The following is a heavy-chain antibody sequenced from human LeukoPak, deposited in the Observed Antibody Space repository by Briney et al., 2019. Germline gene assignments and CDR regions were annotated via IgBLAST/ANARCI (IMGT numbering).Heavy chain of an antibody. CDR1: GGSISSYY. J-gene: IGHJ4*02. Sequence: SETLSLTCTVSGGSISSYYWSWIRQPPGKGLEWIGYINYSGSTNYNPSLNSRVTMSVDTSKNQFSLKLSSVTAADTAVYYCARLTVSYFFDYWGQGTLVTVPS. CDR2: INYSGST. CDR3: ARLTVSYFFDY. V-gene: IGHV4-59*12. D-gene: IGHD4-11*01.